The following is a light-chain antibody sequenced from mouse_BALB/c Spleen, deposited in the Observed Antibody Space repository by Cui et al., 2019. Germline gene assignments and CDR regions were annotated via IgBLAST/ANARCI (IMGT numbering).Light chain of an antibody. CDR3: QHFWGTPWT. Sequence: DIQMTQSPASVSVSVGETVTITCRASENIYSNLAWYQQKQGKSPQLLVYDAKNLADGVPSRFSGSGSGTQYSLKINSLQSEDFGSYYCQHFWGTPWTFGGGTKLEIK. CDR2: DAK. J-gene: IGKJ1*01. CDR1: ENIYSN. V-gene: IGKV12-46*01.